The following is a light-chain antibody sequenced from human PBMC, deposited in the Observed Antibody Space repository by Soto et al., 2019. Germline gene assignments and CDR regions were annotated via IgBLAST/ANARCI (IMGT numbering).Light chain of an antibody. Sequence: DIQMTQSPSSLSASVGDRVTITCRASQSISSYLNWYQQKPGKAPQLLIYAASSLQGGVPSRFSGSGSGADFALTISSLQAEDFATYYCQQSYSTLITFGQGTRLEIK. J-gene: IGKJ5*01. CDR3: QQSYSTLIT. V-gene: IGKV1-39*01. CDR2: AAS. CDR1: QSISSY.